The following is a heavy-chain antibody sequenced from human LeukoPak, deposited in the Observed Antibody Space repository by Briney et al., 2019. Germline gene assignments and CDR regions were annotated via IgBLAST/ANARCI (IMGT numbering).Heavy chain of an antibody. V-gene: IGHV3-49*04. Sequence: GGSLRLSCTASGFTFGDYAMTWVRQAPGKGLEWVGFIRSKAYGGTTEFAASVKGRFIISRDDSKSIAYLQMNSLKTEDTAVYYCTAYDPSDYYGMDVWGQGTTVTVS. CDR2: IRSKAYGGTT. CDR3: TAYDPSDYYGMDV. J-gene: IGHJ6*02. D-gene: IGHD5-12*01. CDR1: GFTFGDYA.